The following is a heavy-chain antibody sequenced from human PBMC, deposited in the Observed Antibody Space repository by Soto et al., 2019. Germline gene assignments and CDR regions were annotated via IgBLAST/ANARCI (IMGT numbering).Heavy chain of an antibody. CDR2: IYYAGST. Sequence: QVRLQESGPGLVKPSETLSLTCTVSCGSMISYYWSWIRQPPGKGLEWIGFIYYAGSTKYNPSLNSRVTISVNTSKNQFSLKVTSVTAADPAVYYCARRIVATETFDYWGQGTLVTVSS. D-gene: IGHD5-12*01. V-gene: IGHV4-59*08. CDR1: CGSMISYY. CDR3: ARRIVATETFDY. J-gene: IGHJ4*02.